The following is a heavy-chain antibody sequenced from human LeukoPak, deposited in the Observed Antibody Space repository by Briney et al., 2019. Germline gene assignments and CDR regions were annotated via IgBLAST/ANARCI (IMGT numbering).Heavy chain of an antibody. CDR1: GDSISSSNYY. CDR3: ARDFFDY. Sequence: SETLSLTCIVSGDSISSSNYYWGWIRQPPEKGLEWIGSIYYSGTTYYNPSLKSRVTISVDTSKNQFSLRLTSVTAADTAMYYCARDFFDYWGQGTLVTVSS. J-gene: IGHJ4*02. CDR2: IYYSGTT. V-gene: IGHV4-39*07.